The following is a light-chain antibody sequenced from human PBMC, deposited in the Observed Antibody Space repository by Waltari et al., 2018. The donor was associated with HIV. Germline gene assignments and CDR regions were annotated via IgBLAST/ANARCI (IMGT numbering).Light chain of an antibody. Sequence: QSLLTQPPSVSGAPGQRVTMSCTGSSSNIGAGYDVHWSQQLPGTAPRLLIFGNRNRPSGVPDRFFGSKSGTSASLAITGLQAEDEADYYCQAYDSSLGAVMFGGGTKLTVL. CDR3: QAYDSSLGAVM. CDR1: SSNIGAGYD. V-gene: IGLV1-40*01. CDR2: GNR. J-gene: IGLJ3*02.